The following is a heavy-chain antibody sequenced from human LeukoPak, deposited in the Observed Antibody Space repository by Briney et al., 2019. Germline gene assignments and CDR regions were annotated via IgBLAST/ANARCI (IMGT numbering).Heavy chain of an antibody. D-gene: IGHD1-26*01. J-gene: IGHJ4*02. CDR1: GYTFTSYY. CDR3: ARPQRGRSTQYYFDY. CDR2: INPSGGST. Sequence: EASVKVSCKASGYTFTSYYMHWVRQALGQGLEWMGIINPSGGSTSYAQKFQGRVTMTRDTSTSTVYMELSSLRSEDTAVYYCARPQRGRSTQYYFDYWGQGTLVTVSS. V-gene: IGHV1-46*01.